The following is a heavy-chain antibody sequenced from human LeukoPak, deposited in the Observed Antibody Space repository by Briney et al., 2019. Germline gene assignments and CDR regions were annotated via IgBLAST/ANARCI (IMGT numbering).Heavy chain of an antibody. J-gene: IGHJ6*02. Sequence: PGGSLRLSCAASGSTFSSYGMHWVRQAPGKGLEWVAVTWYDGSNKYYADSVKGRFTISRDNSKNTLYLQMNSLRAEDTAVYYCARGYGYYYGMDAWGQGTTVTVSS. CDR2: TWYDGSNK. CDR3: ARGYGYYYGMDA. CDR1: GSTFSSYG. D-gene: IGHD3-16*01. V-gene: IGHV3-33*01.